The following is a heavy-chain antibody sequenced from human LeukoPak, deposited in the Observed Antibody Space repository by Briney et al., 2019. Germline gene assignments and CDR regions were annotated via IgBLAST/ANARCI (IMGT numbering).Heavy chain of an antibody. V-gene: IGHV3-21*01. D-gene: IGHD4-23*01. CDR1: GFTFSSYS. CDR3: AKGGGWLYYFDY. Sequence: GGSLRLSCAASGFTFSSYSMNWVRQAPGKGLEWVSSISSSSSYIYYADSVKGRFTISRDNSKNTLYLQTNSLRAEDTAVYYCAKGGGWLYYFDYWGQGTLVTVSS. CDR2: ISSSSSYI. J-gene: IGHJ4*02.